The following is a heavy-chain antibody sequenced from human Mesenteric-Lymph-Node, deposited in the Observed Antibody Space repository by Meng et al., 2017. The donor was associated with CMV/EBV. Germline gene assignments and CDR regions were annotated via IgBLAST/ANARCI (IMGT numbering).Heavy chain of an antibody. CDR2: IYNGGNT. J-gene: IGHJ5*02. CDR3: ARRGTVGAIFLQNWFDP. CDR1: SISSISDY. V-gene: IGHV4-39*01. D-gene: IGHD1-26*01. Sequence: SISSISDYWGWNRQSPGKGLEWIATIYNGGNTYYNPSLKSRVTLSVDLSKNQLSLRLTSMTAADTAIYYCARRGTVGAIFLQNWFDPWGQGTLVTVSS.